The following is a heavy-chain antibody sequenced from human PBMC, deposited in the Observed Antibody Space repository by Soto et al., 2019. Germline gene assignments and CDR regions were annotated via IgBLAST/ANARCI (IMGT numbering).Heavy chain of an antibody. J-gene: IGHJ6*02. CDR3: ARDKDRPQLGGNYYYIMDV. D-gene: IGHD3-3*02. CDR1: GGTFSSYA. CDR2: IMPIFGTP. V-gene: IGHV1-69*12. Sequence: QVQLVQSGSEVKKPGSSVKVSCKASGGTFSSYAISWVRQVPGQGLEWVGGIMPIFGTPDYAQKFQGRVTITADESTSIAYMELSSLRSEDTGVYYCARDKDRPQLGGNYYYIMDVWGQGTKVTVSS.